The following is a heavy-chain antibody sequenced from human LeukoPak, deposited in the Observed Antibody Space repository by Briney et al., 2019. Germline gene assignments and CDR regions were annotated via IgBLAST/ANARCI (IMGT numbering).Heavy chain of an antibody. Sequence: GASVKVSCKASGYTFTSYDINWVRQATGQGLEWMGWMNPNSGNTGYAQKFQGRVTMTRNTSISTAYMELSSLRAEDTALYYCAKLGGVATINRYYYYYGMDVWGQGTTVTVSS. CDR1: GYTFTSYD. J-gene: IGHJ6*02. CDR2: MNPNSGNT. CDR3: AKLGGVATINRYYYYYGMDV. D-gene: IGHD5-12*01. V-gene: IGHV1-8*01.